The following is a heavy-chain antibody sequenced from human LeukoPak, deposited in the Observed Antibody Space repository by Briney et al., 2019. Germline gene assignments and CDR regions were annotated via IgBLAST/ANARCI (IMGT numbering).Heavy chain of an antibody. V-gene: IGHV1-18*01. D-gene: IGHD3-16*01. J-gene: IGHJ4*02. CDR1: GYTFTSYG. Sequence: GASVKVSCKASGYTFTSYGISWVRQAPGQGLEWMGWISAYNGNTNYAQKLQGRVTMTTDTSTSTAYMELMRLRSDDTAVYYWARDNDSRDTPHFDCWGQGTLVTVSS. CDR2: ISAYNGNT. CDR3: ARDNDSRDTPHFDC.